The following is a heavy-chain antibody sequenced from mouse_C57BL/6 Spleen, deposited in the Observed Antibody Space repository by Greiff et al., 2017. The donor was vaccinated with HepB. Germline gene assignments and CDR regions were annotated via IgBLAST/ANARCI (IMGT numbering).Heavy chain of an antibody. V-gene: IGHV10-3*01. J-gene: IGHJ1*03. CDR3: VRDERYYGSSSYWDFDV. CDR1: GFTFNTYA. D-gene: IGHD1-1*01. CDR2: IRSKSSNYAT. Sequence: EVQVVESGGGLVQPKGSLKLSCAASGFTFNTYAMHWVRQAPGKGLEWVARIRSKSSNYATYYADSVKDRFTISRDDSQSMLYLQMNNLKTEDTAMYYCVRDERYYGSSSYWDFDVWGTGTTVTVSS.